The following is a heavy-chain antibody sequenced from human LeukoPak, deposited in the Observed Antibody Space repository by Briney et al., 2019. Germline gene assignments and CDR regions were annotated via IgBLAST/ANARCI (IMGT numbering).Heavy chain of an antibody. V-gene: IGHV4-31*03. CDR2: IYYSGST. J-gene: IGHJ5*02. CDR1: GGSISSGGYY. Sequence: MASETLSLTCTVSGGSISSGGYYWSWIRQHPGKGLEWIGYIYYSGSTYYNPSLKSRVTISVDTSKNQFSLKLSSVTAADTAVYYCARAATEPDSSGLNWFDPWGQGTLVTVSS. D-gene: IGHD6-19*01. CDR3: ARAATEPDSSGLNWFDP.